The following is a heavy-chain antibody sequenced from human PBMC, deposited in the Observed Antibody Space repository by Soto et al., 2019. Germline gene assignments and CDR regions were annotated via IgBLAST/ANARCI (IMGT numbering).Heavy chain of an antibody. J-gene: IGHJ5*02. Sequence: QVQLVESGGGVVQPGRSLRLSCAASGFTFSSYAMHWVRQAPGKGLEWVAVISYDGSNKYYADSVKGRFTISIDNSKNTLYLQMNSLRAEDTAVYYCARPNGVYSSSWYVGWFDPWGQGNLATVSS. V-gene: IGHV3-30-3*01. D-gene: IGHD6-13*01. CDR1: GFTFSSYA. CDR2: ISYDGSNK. CDR3: ARPNGVYSSSWYVGWFDP.